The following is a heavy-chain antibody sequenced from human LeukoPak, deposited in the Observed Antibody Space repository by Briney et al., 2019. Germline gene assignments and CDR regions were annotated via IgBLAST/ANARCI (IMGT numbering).Heavy chain of an antibody. D-gene: IGHD3-16*02. CDR3: ARQAYDYVWGSYREDRFDY. Sequence: SETLSLTCTVSGDSISSYYCSWIRQPPGKGLEWIGYIYYSGSTSYNPSLKSRVTISVDTSKNQFSLKLSSVTAADTAVYYCARQAYDYVWGSYREDRFDYWGQGTLVTVSS. CDR2: IYYSGST. CDR1: GDSISSYY. J-gene: IGHJ4*02. V-gene: IGHV4-59*08.